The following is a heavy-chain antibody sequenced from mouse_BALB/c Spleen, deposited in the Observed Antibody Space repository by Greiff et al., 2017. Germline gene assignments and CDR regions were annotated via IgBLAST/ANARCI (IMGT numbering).Heavy chain of an antibody. Sequence: LQQPGSELVRPGASVKLSCKASGYTFTRYWMHWVKQRPGQGLVWIGNIYPGSGSTNYDEKFKSKATLTVDTSSSTAYMQLSSLTSEDSAVYYCTVRGEVYAMDYWGQGTSVTVSS. V-gene: IGHV1S22*01. CDR1: GYTFTRYW. D-gene: IGHD1-1*01. J-gene: IGHJ4*01. CDR2: IYPGSGST. CDR3: TVRGEVYAMDY.